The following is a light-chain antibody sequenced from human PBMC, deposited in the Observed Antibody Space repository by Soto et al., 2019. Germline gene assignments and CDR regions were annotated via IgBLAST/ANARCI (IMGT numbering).Light chain of an antibody. CDR3: HHRYTWPRA. J-gene: IGKJ5*01. CDR2: DAS. Sequence: EIVLTQSPATLSLSPGERATLSCRASQSVGNYLGWYQQRPGQAPRLLIYDASERAAGIPARFRGSGSGTDFTHTINSLEPEEFDLYYCHHRYTWPRAFGQGTRLEIK. CDR1: QSVGNY. V-gene: IGKV3-11*01.